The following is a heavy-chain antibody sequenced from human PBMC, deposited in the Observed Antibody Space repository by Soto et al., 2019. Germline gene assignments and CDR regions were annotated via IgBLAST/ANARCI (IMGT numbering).Heavy chain of an antibody. CDR1: GGTFSTYA. CDR2: IIPIYGAR. D-gene: IGHD3-10*01. J-gene: IGHJ6*02. Sequence: QVQLVQSGAEVKKPGSSVKVSCKASGGTFSTYALTWVRQAPGQGLEWMGGIIPIYGARNYAQKFQGRVTITADESTNTAYMELSSLRSEDTAVYYCARAPWYYGSGSYVPYYYGMDVWGQGTTVTVSS. CDR3: ARAPWYYGSGSYVPYYYGMDV. V-gene: IGHV1-69*12.